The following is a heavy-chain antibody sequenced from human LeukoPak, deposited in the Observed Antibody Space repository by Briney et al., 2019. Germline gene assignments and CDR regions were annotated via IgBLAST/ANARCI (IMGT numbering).Heavy chain of an antibody. V-gene: IGHV3-30*04. CDR3: AVSGYESH. CDR2: ISYDGSNK. J-gene: IGHJ4*02. CDR1: GFTFSSFA. Sequence: PGRSLRLSCAASGFTFSSFAMHWVRQAPGKGLEWVAVISYDGSNKYYADSVKGRFTVSRDNSKNTLYLQMNSLRAEDTALYYCAVSGYESHWGQETLVTVSS. D-gene: IGHD5-12*01.